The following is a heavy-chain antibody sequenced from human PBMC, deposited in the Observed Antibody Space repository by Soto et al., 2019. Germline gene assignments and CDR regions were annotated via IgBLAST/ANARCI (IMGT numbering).Heavy chain of an antibody. CDR3: ERPRIVVATRSLEGDY. CDR2: IYPGDSDT. D-gene: IGHD1-26*01. J-gene: IGHJ4*02. V-gene: IGHV5-51*01. CDR1: GYSFTSYW. Sequence: GESLKISCKGSGYSFTSYWIGWVRQMPGKGLEWMGIIYPGDSDTRYSPSFQGQVTISADKSISTAYLQWSSLRASDTAMYYCERPRIVVATRSLEGDYWGQGTLVTVSS.